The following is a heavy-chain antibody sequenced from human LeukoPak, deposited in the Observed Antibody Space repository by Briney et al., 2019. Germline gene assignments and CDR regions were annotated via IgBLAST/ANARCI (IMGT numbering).Heavy chain of an antibody. J-gene: IGHJ4*02. Sequence: GGSLRLSCAASGFTFSSYAMSWVRQAPGKGLEWVSAISGSAGSTYYADSVKGRFTISRDNSKNTLYLQMNSLRAEDTAVYYCAIWQWLVRGTQFDYWGQGTLVTVSS. D-gene: IGHD6-19*01. CDR3: AIWQWLVRGTQFDY. CDR2: ISGSAGST. V-gene: IGHV3-23*01. CDR1: GFTFSSYA.